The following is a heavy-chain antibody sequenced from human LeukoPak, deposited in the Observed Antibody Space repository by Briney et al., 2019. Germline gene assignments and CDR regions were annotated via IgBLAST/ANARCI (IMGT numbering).Heavy chain of an antibody. J-gene: IGHJ3*02. CDR3: ARDRGMIEGPRAFDI. Sequence: GGSLRLSCAASGFTFSSYAMHWVRQAPGKGLEWVAVISYDGSNKYYADSVKGRFTISRDNSKNTLYLQMNSLRAEDTAVYYCARDRGMIEGPRAFDIWGQGTMVTVSS. V-gene: IGHV3-30-3*01. CDR1: GFTFSSYA. D-gene: IGHD3-22*01. CDR2: ISYDGSNK.